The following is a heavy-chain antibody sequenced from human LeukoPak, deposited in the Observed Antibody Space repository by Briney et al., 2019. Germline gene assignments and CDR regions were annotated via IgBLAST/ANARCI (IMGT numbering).Heavy chain of an antibody. J-gene: IGHJ4*02. CDR1: GGSISSGSYY. CDR3: ARGRYSSGWYGENFDY. D-gene: IGHD6-19*01. Sequence: SETLSLTCTVSGGSISSGSYYWSWIRQPAGKGLEWIGRIYTSGSTNYNPPLKSRVTISVDTSKNQFSLKLSSVTAADTAVYYCARGRYSSGWYGENFDYWGQGTLVTVSS. CDR2: IYTSGST. V-gene: IGHV4-61*02.